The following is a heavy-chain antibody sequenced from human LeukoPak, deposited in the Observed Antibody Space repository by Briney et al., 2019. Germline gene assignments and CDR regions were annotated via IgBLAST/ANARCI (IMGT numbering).Heavy chain of an antibody. CDR3: VRALGDA. V-gene: IGHV3-74*01. D-gene: IGHD7-27*01. J-gene: IGHJ5*02. Sequence: PGGSLRLSCAASGFTVSSNYMSWVRQAPGKGLVWVARINIEGTIISYADSVKGRFTISRDNAKNTLYLQMNSLRAEDTAVYYCVRALGDAWGQGTLVTVSS. CDR2: INIEGTII. CDR1: GFTVSSNY.